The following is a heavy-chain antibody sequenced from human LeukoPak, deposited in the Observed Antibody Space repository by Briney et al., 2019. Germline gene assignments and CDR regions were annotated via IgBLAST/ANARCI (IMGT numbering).Heavy chain of an antibody. V-gene: IGHV1-8*01. CDR3: ARELSSSWYYYYGMDV. J-gene: IGHJ6*02. CDR2: MNPNSGNT. D-gene: IGHD6-13*01. CDR1: GYTFTSYD. Sequence: ASVKVSCKASGYTFTSYDINWARQATGQGLEWMGWMNPNSGNTGYAQKFQGRVTMTRNTSISTAYMELSSLRSEDTAVYYCARELSSSWYYYYGMDVWGQGTMVTVSS.